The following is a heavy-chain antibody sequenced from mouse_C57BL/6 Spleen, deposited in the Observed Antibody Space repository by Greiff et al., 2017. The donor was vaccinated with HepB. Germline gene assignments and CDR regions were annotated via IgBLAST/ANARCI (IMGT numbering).Heavy chain of an antibody. J-gene: IGHJ1*03. CDR1: GFTFSSYA. CDR2: ISSGGDYI. V-gene: IGHV5-9-1*02. D-gene: IGHD1-1*01. CDR3: TRDPYYGSSYKYFDV. Sequence: EVQVVESGEGLVKPGGSLKLSCAASGFTFSSYAMSWVRQTPEKRLEWVAYISSGGDYIYYADTVKGRFTISRDNARNTLYLQMSSLKSEDTAMYYCTRDPYYGSSYKYFDVWGTGTTVTVSS.